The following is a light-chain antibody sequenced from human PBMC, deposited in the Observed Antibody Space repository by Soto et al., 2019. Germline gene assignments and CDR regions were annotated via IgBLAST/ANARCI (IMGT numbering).Light chain of an antibody. V-gene: IGKV1-5*03. J-gene: IGKJ1*01. CDR3: QHYNSYSDA. CDR1: QTISSW. CDR2: KAS. Sequence: DIQMTQSPSTLSGSVGDRVTITCRASQTISSWLAWYQQKPGKAPKLLIYKASTLKSGVPSRFSGSGSGTEFTLTISILQPDDFATYYCQHYNSYSDAFGQGTKVNLK.